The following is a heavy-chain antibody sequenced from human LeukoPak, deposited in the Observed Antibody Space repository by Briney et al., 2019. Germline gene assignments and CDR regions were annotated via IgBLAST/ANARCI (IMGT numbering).Heavy chain of an antibody. Sequence: QTGGSLSLSCAASGFTFSSYGMHWVRQAPGKGLEWVAVIWYDGSNKYYADSVKGRFTISRDNSKNTLYLQMNSLRAEDTAVYYCARVYDSSGYIDYWGQGTLVTVSS. CDR3: ARVYDSSGYIDY. J-gene: IGHJ4*02. D-gene: IGHD3-22*01. CDR1: GFTFSSYG. V-gene: IGHV3-33*01. CDR2: IWYDGSNK.